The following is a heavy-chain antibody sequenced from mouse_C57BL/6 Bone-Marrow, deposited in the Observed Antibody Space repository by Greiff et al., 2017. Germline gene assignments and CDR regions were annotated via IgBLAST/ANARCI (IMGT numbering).Heavy chain of an antibody. Sequence: VQLKESGPELVKPGASVKISCKASGYSFTDYNMNWVKQSNGKSLEWIGVINPNYGTTSYNQKFKGKATLTVDQSSSKAYMQLNSLTSEDSEVYYCARWYYEDYYAMDYWGQGPSVTVSS. CDR3: ARWYYEDYYAMDY. V-gene: IGHV1-39*01. CDR2: INPNYGTT. D-gene: IGHD1-1*01. CDR1: GYSFTDYN. J-gene: IGHJ4*01.